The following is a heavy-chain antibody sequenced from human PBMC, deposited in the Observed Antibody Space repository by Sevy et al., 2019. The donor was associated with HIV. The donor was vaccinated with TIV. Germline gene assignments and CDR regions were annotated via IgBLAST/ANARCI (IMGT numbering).Heavy chain of an antibody. CDR3: AKGADYDFWSGSLFYY. Sequence: GGSLRLSCAASGFTFDDYAMHWVRQAPGKGLEWVSGISWNSGSIGYADSVKGRFTISRDNAKNSLYLQMNSLRAEDMALYYCAKGADYDFWSGSLFYYWGQGTLVTVSS. D-gene: IGHD3-3*01. V-gene: IGHV3-9*03. CDR1: GFTFDDYA. J-gene: IGHJ4*02. CDR2: ISWNSGSI.